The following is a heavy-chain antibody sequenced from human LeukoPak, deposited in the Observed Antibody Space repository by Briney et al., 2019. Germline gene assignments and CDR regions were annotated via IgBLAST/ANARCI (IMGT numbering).Heavy chain of an antibody. V-gene: IGHV3-7*01. CDR3: SRSLDY. CDR2: INQDGTTQ. CDR1: GLPFSGYW. J-gene: IGHJ4*02. Sequence: GGSLRLSCVASGLPFSGYWMDWVRQAPGKGMEWVANINQDGTTQYFAPSVKGRFSISRDNAKNSLYLQMNSLRAEDTAVYYCSRSLDYLGQGALVTVSS.